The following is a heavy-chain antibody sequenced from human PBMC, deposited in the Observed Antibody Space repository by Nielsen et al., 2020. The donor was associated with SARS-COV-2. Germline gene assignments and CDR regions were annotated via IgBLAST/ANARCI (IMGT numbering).Heavy chain of an antibody. V-gene: IGHV3-9*01. D-gene: IGHD5-18*01. Sequence: SLKISCAASGFTFDDYAMHWVRQAPGKGLEWVSGISWNSGSIGYADSVKGRFTISRDNAKNSLYLQMNSLRAEDTALYYCAKIAEGYSYGGGNFDYWGQGTLVTVSS. J-gene: IGHJ4*02. CDR2: ISWNSGSI. CDR3: AKIAEGYSYGGGNFDY. CDR1: GFTFDDYA.